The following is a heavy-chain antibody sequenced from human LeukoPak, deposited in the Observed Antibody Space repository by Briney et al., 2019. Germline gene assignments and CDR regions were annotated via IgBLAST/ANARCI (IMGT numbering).Heavy chain of an antibody. D-gene: IGHD4-17*01. V-gene: IGHV3-30*09. CDR2: ISYDGSNK. CDR3: ARETTAFDY. CDR1: GFTFSSYA. Sequence: PGGSLRLSCAASGFTFSSYAMHWVRQAPGKGLEWVAVISYDGSNKYYADSVKGRFAISRDNSKSTLYLQMNSLRAEDTAVYYCARETTAFDYWGQGTLVTVSS. J-gene: IGHJ4*02.